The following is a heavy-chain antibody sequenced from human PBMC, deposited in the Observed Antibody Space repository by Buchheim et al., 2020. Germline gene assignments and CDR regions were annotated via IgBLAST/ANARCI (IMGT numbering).Heavy chain of an antibody. CDR3: AKSHMIVVDLYYFDY. V-gene: IGHV3-23*01. CDR1: GFTSSSYA. CDR2: FSGSGGST. Sequence: EVQLLESGGGLVQPGGSLRLSRAASGFTSSSYAMSWVRQAPGKGLEWVSGFSGSGGSTYYADSVKGRFTISRDNSKTTLYLQMNSLRVEDTAVYYCAKSHMIVVDLYYFDYWGQGT. J-gene: IGHJ4*02. D-gene: IGHD3-22*01.